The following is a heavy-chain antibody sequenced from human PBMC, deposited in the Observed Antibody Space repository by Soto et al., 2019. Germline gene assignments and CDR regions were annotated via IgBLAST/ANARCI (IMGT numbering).Heavy chain of an antibody. CDR1: GFTFSSYA. CDR3: AKMGTFWSGYEDF. Sequence: PGGSLRLSCAASGFTFSSYAMSWVRQGPGKGLEWVSVIVGSGTDTYYADSVKGRFTISRDNSKNTLDLQMNSLRAEDTAVYYCAKMGTFWSGYEDFWGQGTQVTVS. D-gene: IGHD3-3*01. CDR2: IVGSGTDT. V-gene: IGHV3-23*01. J-gene: IGHJ4*02.